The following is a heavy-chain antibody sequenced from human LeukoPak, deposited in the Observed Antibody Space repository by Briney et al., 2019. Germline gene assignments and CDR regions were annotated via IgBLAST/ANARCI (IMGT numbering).Heavy chain of an antibody. CDR1: GGSISGSSYY. D-gene: IGHD3-10*01. CDR3: ARRVRVDPYYYYMDV. CDR2: IYYSGST. J-gene: IGHJ6*03. Sequence: SETLSLTCTVSGGSISGSSYYWGWIRQPPGKGLEWIGSIYYSGSTYYNPSLKSRVTISVDTSKNQFSLKLSSVTAADTAVYYCARRVRVDPYYYYMDVRGKGTTVTVSS. V-gene: IGHV4-39*01.